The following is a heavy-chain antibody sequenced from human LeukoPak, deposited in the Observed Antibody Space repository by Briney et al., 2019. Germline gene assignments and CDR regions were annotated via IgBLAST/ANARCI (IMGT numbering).Heavy chain of an antibody. Sequence: ASVKVSCKASGYTFTSYGISWVRQAPGQGLEWMGWISAYNGNTNYAQKLQGRVTMTTDTSTSTAYMELSRLRSDDTAMYYCARLGRGNPGAADAFDIWGQGTMVTVSS. CDR3: ARLGRGNPGAADAFDI. J-gene: IGHJ3*02. V-gene: IGHV1-18*01. CDR2: ISAYNGNT. D-gene: IGHD1-26*01. CDR1: GYTFTSYG.